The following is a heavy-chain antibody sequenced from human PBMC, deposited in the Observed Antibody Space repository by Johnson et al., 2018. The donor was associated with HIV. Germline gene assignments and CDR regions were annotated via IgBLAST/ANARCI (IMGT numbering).Heavy chain of an antibody. CDR3: ASHYYDSSGYYFDAFDI. D-gene: IGHD3-22*01. CDR1: EFTFSSYA. CDR2: ISYNGSEK. V-gene: IGHV3-30*04. J-gene: IGHJ3*02. Sequence: QVQLVESGGGVVQPGGSLRLSCAASEFTFSSYAIHWVRQAPGKGLEWVAVISYNGSEKYYADSVQGRFTISRDNSKNTLYLQMSSLRAEDTAIYYCASHYYDSSGYYFDAFDIWGQGTMVTVSS.